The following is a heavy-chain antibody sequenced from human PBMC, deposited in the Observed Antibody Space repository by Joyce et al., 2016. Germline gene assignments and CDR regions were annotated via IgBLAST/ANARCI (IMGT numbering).Heavy chain of an antibody. Sequence: EVQLVEYGGGLVQPGGSLRLSCAASGLLFSNKEMNWVRQAPGKGLEWSSSINSDDSRIHYADSVRGRFTIARDNARNSLFLEMNSLRVEDTAMYYCTTPSCANWGQGSLVTVSS. D-gene: IGHD2-2*01. J-gene: IGHJ4*02. CDR1: GLLFSNKE. CDR3: TTPSCAN. V-gene: IGHV3-48*03. CDR2: INSDDSRI.